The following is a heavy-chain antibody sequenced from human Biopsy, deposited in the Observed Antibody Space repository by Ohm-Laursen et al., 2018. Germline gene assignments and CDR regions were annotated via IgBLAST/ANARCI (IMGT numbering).Heavy chain of an antibody. CDR3: VRGVDYYDPYHYYALDV. CDR1: GGSFSDYY. CDR2: INHSGST. V-gene: IGHV4-34*01. J-gene: IGHJ6*02. D-gene: IGHD3-22*01. Sequence: GTLSLTCAVYGGSFSDYYWTWIRQPPNKGLEWIGEINHSGSTSYNPSLKSRVTISVDTSKNQFSLKVRSVTAADTAVYYCVRGVDYYDPYHYYALDVWGQGTTVTVSS.